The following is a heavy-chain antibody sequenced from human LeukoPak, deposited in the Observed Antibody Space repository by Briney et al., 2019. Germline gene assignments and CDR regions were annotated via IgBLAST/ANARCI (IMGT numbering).Heavy chain of an antibody. V-gene: IGHV4-34*01. Sequence: PSETVSLTCAVYGGSFSGYYWSWIRQPPGKGLEWIGNIYYSGSTYYSPSLTSRVTVSVDTSENQFSLKLTSVTAADTAVYYCARAHSIASYYYGVDVWGQGTTVTVSS. CDR2: IYYSGST. D-gene: IGHD2/OR15-2a*01. CDR1: GGSFSGYY. CDR3: ARAHSIASYYYGVDV. J-gene: IGHJ6*02.